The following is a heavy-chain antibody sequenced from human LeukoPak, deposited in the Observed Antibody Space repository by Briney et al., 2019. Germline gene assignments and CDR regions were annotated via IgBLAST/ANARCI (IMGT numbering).Heavy chain of an antibody. D-gene: IGHD3/OR15-3a*01. CDR1: GYTFTVYY. V-gene: IGHV1-2*06. J-gene: IGHJ4*02. Sequence: ASVKVSCKASGYTFTVYYIHWVRQAPGQGLEWMGQIDPGSGGTDYAQRFQGRVTMTRDASISTAYMELNRLRSDDTAVYYCAKAETGTDWGQGTLVTVSS. CDR3: AKAETGTD. CDR2: IDPGSGGT.